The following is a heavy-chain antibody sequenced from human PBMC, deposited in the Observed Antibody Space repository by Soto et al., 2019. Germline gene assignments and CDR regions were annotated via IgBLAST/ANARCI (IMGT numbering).Heavy chain of an antibody. D-gene: IGHD2-15*01. V-gene: IGHV1-69*04. CDR2: IIPILGIA. CDR3: ARDNAQSYCSGGSCYYDY. J-gene: IGHJ4*02. CDR1: GGTFSSYT. Sequence: SVKVSCKASGGTFSSYTISWVRQAPGQGLEWMGRIIPILGIANYAQKFQGRVTITADKSTSTAYMELSSLRSEDTAVYYCARDNAQSYCSGGSCYYDYWGQGTLVTVSS.